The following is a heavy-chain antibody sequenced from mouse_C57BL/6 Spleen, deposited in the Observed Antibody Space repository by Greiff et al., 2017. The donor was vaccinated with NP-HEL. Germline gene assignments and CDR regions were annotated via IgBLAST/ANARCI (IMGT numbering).Heavy chain of an antibody. CDR3: ARQMGRDYAMDY. CDR1: GFTFSDYG. D-gene: IGHD4-1*01. V-gene: IGHV5-15*01. J-gene: IGHJ4*01. Sequence: EVKLMESGGGLVQPGGSLKLSCAASGFTFSDYGMAWVRQAPRKGPEWVAFISNLAYSIYYADTVTGRFTISRENAKNTLYMEMSSLRSEDTAMYYCARQMGRDYAMDYWGQGTSVTVSS. CDR2: ISNLAYSI.